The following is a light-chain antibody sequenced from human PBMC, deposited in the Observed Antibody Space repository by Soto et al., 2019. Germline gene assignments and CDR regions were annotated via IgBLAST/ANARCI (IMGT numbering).Light chain of an antibody. Sequence: IQLTQSPSSLSASVGDRVTITCRASQAFTSYLAWYQQKPGTAPKLLIYAASTLQSGVPSRFSGSGSGTDFTLTISSLQPEDFATYYCQHHNSYPLTFGPGTKVDIK. J-gene: IGKJ3*01. CDR1: QAFTSY. V-gene: IGKV1-9*01. CDR2: AAS. CDR3: QHHNSYPLT.